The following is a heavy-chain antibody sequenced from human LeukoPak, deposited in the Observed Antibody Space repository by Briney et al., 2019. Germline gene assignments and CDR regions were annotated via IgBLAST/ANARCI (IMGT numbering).Heavy chain of an antibody. V-gene: IGHV3-7*01. J-gene: IGHJ5*02. CDR1: GFTFSNYW. Sequence: PGGSLRLSCAVSGFTFSNYWMSWVRQAPGKGLEWVANIKQDGSDKYYVDSVKGRFTISRDNAKNSLYLQLNSLRAEDTAVYYCAKDFTVTTWGQGTLVTVPS. D-gene: IGHD4-17*01. CDR2: IKQDGSDK. CDR3: AKDFTVTT.